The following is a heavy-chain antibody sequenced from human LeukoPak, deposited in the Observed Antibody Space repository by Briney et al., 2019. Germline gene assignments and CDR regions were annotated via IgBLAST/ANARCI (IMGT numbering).Heavy chain of an antibody. D-gene: IGHD3-10*01. Sequence: PGGSLRLSCAASGFTVSSNYMSWVRQAPGKGLEWVSAISGSGGSTYYADSVKGRFTISRDNSKNTLYLQMNSLRAEDTAVYYCAFSYGSGSYCRFWGQGTLVTVSS. CDR1: GFTVSSNY. CDR2: ISGSGGST. J-gene: IGHJ4*02. CDR3: AFSYGSGSYCRF. V-gene: IGHV3-23*01.